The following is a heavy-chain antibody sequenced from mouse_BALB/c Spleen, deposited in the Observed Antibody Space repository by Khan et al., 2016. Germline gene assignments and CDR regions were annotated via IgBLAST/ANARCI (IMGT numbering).Heavy chain of an antibody. Sequence: QIQLVQSGPELKRPGKTVKISCKASGYTFTNYGINWVKQAPGKGLKWMGWINTYSGESTYADDFKGRFAFSLETYANTAYLQINNLKNEDTATDFCARYRYYYGSSMYFDVWGTGTTVTVSS. V-gene: IGHV9-3-1*01. CDR3: ARYRYYYGSSMYFDV. CDR1: GYTFTNYG. CDR2: INTYSGES. D-gene: IGHD1-1*01. J-gene: IGHJ1*03.